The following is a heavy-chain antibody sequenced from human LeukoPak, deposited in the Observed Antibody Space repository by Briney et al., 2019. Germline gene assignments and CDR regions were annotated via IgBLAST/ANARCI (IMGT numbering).Heavy chain of an antibody. CDR1: GFTVSNYW. CDR2: IRQDGNEK. J-gene: IGHJ6*03. V-gene: IGHV3-7*04. Sequence: GGSLRLSCIASGFTVSNYWMSWVRQAPGKGLEWVANIRQDGNEKNYVDYVKGRFTISRDNAKNSLSLQMNSLRVEDTAVYYCARAGGQPPLRYFDWLPTYYYYYYYMDVWGKGTTVTISS. D-gene: IGHD3-9*01. CDR3: ARAGGQPPLRYFDWLPTYYYYYYYMDV.